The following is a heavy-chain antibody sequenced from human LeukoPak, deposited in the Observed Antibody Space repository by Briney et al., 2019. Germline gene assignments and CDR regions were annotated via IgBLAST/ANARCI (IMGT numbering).Heavy chain of an antibody. Sequence: SETLSLTCTVSGGSISSYYWSWIRQPPGKGLEWIGYIYYSGSTNYNPSLKSRVTISVDTSKNQFSLKLSSVTAADTAVYYCASGGYDSSGYLDYWGQGTLVTVSS. V-gene: IGHV4-59*01. J-gene: IGHJ4*02. CDR1: GGSISSYY. D-gene: IGHD3-22*01. CDR3: ASGGYDSSGYLDY. CDR2: IYYSGST.